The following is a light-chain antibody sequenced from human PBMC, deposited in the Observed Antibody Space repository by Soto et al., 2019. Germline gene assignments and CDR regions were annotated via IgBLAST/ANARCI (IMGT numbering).Light chain of an antibody. V-gene: IGKV1-27*01. CDR2: AAS. CDR1: HAISNY. CDR3: QKYDRAPRT. J-gene: IGKJ1*01. Sequence: DIQMTQSPPSLSASVGERVTITCRASHAISNYLAWYQQKPGKVPELLIYAASTLQSGVPSRFSGSGSGTGFTLTISSLQPEDVATYYCQKYDRAPRTFGQGTKVDIK.